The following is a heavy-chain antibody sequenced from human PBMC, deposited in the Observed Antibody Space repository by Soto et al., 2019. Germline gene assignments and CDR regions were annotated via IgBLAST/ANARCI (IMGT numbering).Heavy chain of an antibody. CDR2: IYWDDDK. J-gene: IGHJ4*02. CDR3: AHRVLRTVFGLVTTTAIYFDF. CDR1: GFSLTTSGVG. V-gene: IGHV2-5*02. Sequence: QITLNESGPTQVNPRQTLTLTCTFSGFSLTTSGVGVGWIRQSPGKAPEWLALIYWDDDKRSSPPLKSRLTLTKDTSKNQVVLTMADLDPADTATYYCAHRVLRTVFGLVTTTAIYFDFWGQGTPVAVSS. D-gene: IGHD3-3*01.